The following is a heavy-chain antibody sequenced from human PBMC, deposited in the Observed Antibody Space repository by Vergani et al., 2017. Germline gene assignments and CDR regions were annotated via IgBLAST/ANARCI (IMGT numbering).Heavy chain of an antibody. CDR2: ISSSSSTI. D-gene: IGHD5-12*01. Sequence: EVQLVESGGGLVQPGGSLRLSCAASGVTFSSYSMNWVRQAPGKGLEWVSYISSSSSTIYYADSVKGRFTISRDNAKNSLYLQMNSLRAEDTAVYYCAREGVAMAGYYYYYGMDVWGQGTTVTVSS. CDR1: GVTFSSYS. CDR3: AREGVAMAGYYYYYGMDV. J-gene: IGHJ6*02. V-gene: IGHV3-48*01.